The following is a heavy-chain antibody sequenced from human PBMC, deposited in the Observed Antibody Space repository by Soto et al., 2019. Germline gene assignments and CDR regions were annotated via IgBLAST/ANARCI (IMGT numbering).Heavy chain of an antibody. Sequence: LRLSCAASGFTFSNYWMHWVRQVPGKGLVWVSRINSDGSTTNYADSVKGRFTISRDNAKNTLYLHMNSLRAEDTAVYYCARDHCSTSSCYTVWLDPWGQGTMVTVYS. CDR2: INSDGSTT. V-gene: IGHV3-74*01. CDR3: ARDHCSTSSCYTVWLDP. CDR1: GFTFSNYW. D-gene: IGHD2-2*02. J-gene: IGHJ5*02.